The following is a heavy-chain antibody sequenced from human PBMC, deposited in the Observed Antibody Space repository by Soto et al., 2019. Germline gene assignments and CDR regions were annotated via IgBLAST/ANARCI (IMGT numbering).Heavy chain of an antibody. CDR1: GGSFSGYY. Sequence: PSETLSLTCAVYGGSFSGYYWSWIRQPPGKGLEWIGEINHSGSTNYNPSLKSRVTMSVDTSNNRFSLRLSSVTAADTAVYYCARDAYSSSWLDYWGQGTLVTVSS. CDR2: INHSGST. D-gene: IGHD6-13*01. J-gene: IGHJ4*02. V-gene: IGHV4-34*01. CDR3: ARDAYSSSWLDY.